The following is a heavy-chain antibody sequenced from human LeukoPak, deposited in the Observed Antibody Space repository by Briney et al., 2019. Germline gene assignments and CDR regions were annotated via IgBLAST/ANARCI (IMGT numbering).Heavy chain of an antibody. J-gene: IGHJ6*04. D-gene: IGHD3-10*02. Sequence: PGGSLRLSCAASGFTFSRYSMTWVRQAPGKGLEWISFISSSGSTIYYADSVKGRFTISRDNAKNSLYLQMNSLRAEDTAVYYCAELGITMIGGVWGKGTTVTISS. CDR2: ISSSGSTI. CDR1: GFTFSRYS. V-gene: IGHV3-48*04. CDR3: AELGITMIGGV.